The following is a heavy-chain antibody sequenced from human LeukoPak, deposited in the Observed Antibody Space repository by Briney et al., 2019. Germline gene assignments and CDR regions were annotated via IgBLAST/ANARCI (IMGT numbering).Heavy chain of an antibody. J-gene: IGHJ4*02. V-gene: IGHV3-23*01. Sequence: GGSLRLSCAASGFTFSSYAMSWVRQAPGKGLEWVSAISGSGGSTYYADPVKGRFTISRDNSKNTLYLQMNSLRAEDTAVYYCAKVDDIVVVVAATLGYWGQGTLVTVSS. CDR1: GFTFSSYA. D-gene: IGHD2-15*01. CDR3: AKVDDIVVVVAATLGY. CDR2: ISGSGGST.